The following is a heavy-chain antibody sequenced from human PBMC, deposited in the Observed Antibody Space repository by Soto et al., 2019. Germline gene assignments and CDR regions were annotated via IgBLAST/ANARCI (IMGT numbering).Heavy chain of an antibody. CDR2: IHDRGST. D-gene: IGHD3-9*01. CDR3: AGQWAAGYGAFDP. Sequence: QVKLQESGPGLEKPSGTLSLTCAVSGGSISNNRWWTWVRQAPGKGLEWIGEIHDRGSTNYNLSLKSRATLSIARSTNQFSLEMRAVTAADTAVYYCAGQWAAGYGAFDPWGQGTLVTVSS. J-gene: IGHJ5*02. CDR1: GGSISNNRW. V-gene: IGHV4-4*02.